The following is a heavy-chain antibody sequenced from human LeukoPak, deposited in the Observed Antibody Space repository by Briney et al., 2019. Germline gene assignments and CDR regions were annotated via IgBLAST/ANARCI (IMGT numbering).Heavy chain of an antibody. CDR3: ARREATNGGRIDY. CDR2: IYYSGST. Sequence: SETLSLTCTVSGGSISSYYWSWIRQPPGKGLEWIGYIYYSGSTNYNPSLKSRVTISVDTSKNQFSLKLSSVTAADTAVYYCARREATNGGRIDYWGQGTLVTVSS. J-gene: IGHJ4*02. V-gene: IGHV4-59*08. D-gene: IGHD7-27*01. CDR1: GGSISSYY.